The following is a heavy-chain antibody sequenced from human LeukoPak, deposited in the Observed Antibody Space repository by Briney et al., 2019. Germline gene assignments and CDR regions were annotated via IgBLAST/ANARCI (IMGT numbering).Heavy chain of an antibody. V-gene: IGHV5-51*01. CDR2: IYTGDSDT. J-gene: IGHJ5*02. Sequence: GESLKISCVCFGYSLTSYWIGSVRPMPGKGLEWMVSIYTGDSDTRYSPSFQGQVTISADKSISTAYLQWSSVKASDTAMYYCARYVRVATMEKWFDPWGQGTLVTVSS. CDR1: GYSLTSYW. D-gene: IGHD5-12*01. CDR3: ARYVRVATMEKWFDP.